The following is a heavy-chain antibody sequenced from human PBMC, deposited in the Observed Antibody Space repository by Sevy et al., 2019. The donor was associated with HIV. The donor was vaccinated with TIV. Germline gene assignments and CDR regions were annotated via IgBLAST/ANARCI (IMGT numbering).Heavy chain of an antibody. V-gene: IGHV1-2*04. CDR3: ARDYAIGTNGDAFDI. D-gene: IGHD2-8*01. CDR2: INPNSGGT. CDR1: GYTFTGYY. Sequence: ASVKVSCKASGYTFTGYYMHWVRQAPGQGLEWMGWINPNSGGTNYAQKFQGWVTMTRDTSISTAYMELSRLRSDDTAVYYCARDYAIGTNGDAFDIWGQGTMVTVSS. J-gene: IGHJ3*02.